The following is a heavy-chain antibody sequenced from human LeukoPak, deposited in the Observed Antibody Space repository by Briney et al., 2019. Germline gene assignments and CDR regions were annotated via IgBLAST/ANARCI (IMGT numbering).Heavy chain of an antibody. V-gene: IGHV3-9*01. D-gene: IGHD6-13*01. J-gene: IGHJ4*02. Sequence: GRSLRLSCAASGFTFDDYAMHWVRQAPGKGLEWVSGISWNSGSIGYADSVKGRFTISRDNAKNSLYLQMNSLRAEDTALYYCAKDTAAAGQGHFDYWGQGTLVTVSS. CDR3: AKDTAAAGQGHFDY. CDR2: ISWNSGSI. CDR1: GFTFDDYA.